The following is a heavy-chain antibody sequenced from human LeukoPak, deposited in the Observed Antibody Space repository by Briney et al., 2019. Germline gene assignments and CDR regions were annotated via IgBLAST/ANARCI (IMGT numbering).Heavy chain of an antibody. D-gene: IGHD2-8*01. CDR1: GYTFISYN. Sequence: ASVKVSCKASGYTFISYNINWLRQATGQGLEWMGWVNPRSGDAGYLQKFQGRLTITRDSSIDTAYMDLSGLSSEDTAIYYCARGVPLGYCTYGVCYPPYYFDYWGQGTLVTASS. V-gene: IGHV1-8*03. CDR2: VNPRSGDA. J-gene: IGHJ4*02. CDR3: ARGVPLGYCTYGVCYPPYYFDY.